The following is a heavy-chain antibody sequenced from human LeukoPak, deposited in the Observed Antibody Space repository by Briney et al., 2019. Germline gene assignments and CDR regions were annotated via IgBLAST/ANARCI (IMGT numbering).Heavy chain of an antibody. J-gene: IGHJ4*02. V-gene: IGHV3-48*04. D-gene: IGHD2-15*01. CDR3: ARVVVAATDYFDY. Sequence: PGGSLRLSCAASGFTFSSYSMNWVRQAPGKGLEWVSYISSSSSTIYYADSVKGRFTISRDNAKNSPYLQMNSLRAEDTAVYYCARVVVAATDYFDYWGQGTLVTVSS. CDR2: ISSSSSTI. CDR1: GFTFSSYS.